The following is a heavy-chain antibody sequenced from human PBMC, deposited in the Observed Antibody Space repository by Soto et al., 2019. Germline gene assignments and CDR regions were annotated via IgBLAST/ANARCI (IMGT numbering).Heavy chain of an antibody. D-gene: IGHD2-2*01. Sequence: GSLRLSCAASGFTFSSYAMSWVRQAPGKGLEWVSVIYSGGSTYYADSVKGRFTISRDNSKNTLYLQMNSLRAEDTAVYYCARGRPVPYDYWGQGTLVTVSS. J-gene: IGHJ4*02. CDR3: ARGRPVPYDY. V-gene: IGHV3-66*01. CDR1: GFTFSSYA. CDR2: IYSGGST.